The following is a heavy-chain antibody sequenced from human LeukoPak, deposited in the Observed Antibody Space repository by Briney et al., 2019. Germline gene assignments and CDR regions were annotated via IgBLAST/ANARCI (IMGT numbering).Heavy chain of an antibody. D-gene: IGHD3-10*01. CDR1: GYSINSGYY. CDR3: ARRYGSGDYFDY. CDR2: IYSSGST. J-gene: IGHJ4*02. Sequence: PSETLSLTCTVSGYSINSGYYWSWIRQPPGKGLEWIGYIYSSGSTNYNPSLKSRVTISVDTSKNQFSLNLSSVTAADTAVYYCARRYGSGDYFDYWGQGTLVTVSS. V-gene: IGHV4-61*01.